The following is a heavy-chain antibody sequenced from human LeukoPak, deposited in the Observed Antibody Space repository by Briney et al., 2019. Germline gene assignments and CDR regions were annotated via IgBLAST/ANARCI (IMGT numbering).Heavy chain of an antibody. CDR3: AKDILRDYYDSSGSYYYYYYMDV. D-gene: IGHD3-22*01. J-gene: IGHJ6*03. Sequence: YAMHXXRXAPGKGVEXVSLISGDGGSTYYADSVKGRFTISRDNSKNSLYLQMNSLRTEDTALYYCAKDILRDYYDSSGSYYYYYYMDVWGKGTTVTVSS. V-gene: IGHV3-43*02. CDR1: YA. CDR2: ISGDGGST.